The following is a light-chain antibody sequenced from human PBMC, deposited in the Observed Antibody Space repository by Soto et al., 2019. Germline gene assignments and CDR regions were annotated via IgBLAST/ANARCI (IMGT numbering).Light chain of an antibody. CDR2: GAS. V-gene: IGKV3-20*01. J-gene: IGKJ5*01. CDR3: HQYGRSPRT. Sequence: EIVMTQSPATLSVSPGERATLSCRASQSVSAYLAWYQKKSGQAPRLLMYGASTRATAVPARFSGSGSGTDFTLTISRLEPEDFAVYYCHQYGRSPRTFGQGTRLEIK. CDR1: QSVSAY.